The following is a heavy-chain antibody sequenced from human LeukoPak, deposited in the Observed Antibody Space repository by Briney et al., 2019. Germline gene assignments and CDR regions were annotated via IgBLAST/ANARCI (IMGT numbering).Heavy chain of an antibody. J-gene: IGHJ6*02. Sequence: PSETLSLTCAVYGGSFSGYYWSWIRQPPGKGLEWIGYIYYSGNTIYNSSLKSRVTISVDKSKNQFSLKLSSVTAADTAVYYCARSYSSSGYYYYGTDLWGQGTTVTVSS. D-gene: IGHD6-6*01. CDR3: ARSYSSSGYYYYGTDL. V-gene: IGHV4-59*01. CDR1: GGSFSGYY. CDR2: IYYSGNT.